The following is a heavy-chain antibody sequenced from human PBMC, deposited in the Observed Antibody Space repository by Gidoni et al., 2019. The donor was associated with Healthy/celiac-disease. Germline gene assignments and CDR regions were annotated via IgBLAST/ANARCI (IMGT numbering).Heavy chain of an antibody. J-gene: IGHJ5*02. CDR1: GGTFSSYA. V-gene: IGHV1-69*06. CDR3: ARENPAPPGWFDP. CDR2: IIPIFGTA. Sequence: QVQLVQSGAVVKKPGSSVKVSCKASGGTFSSYAISWVRQAPGQGLEWMGGIIPIFGTANYAQKVQGRVTITADKSTSTAYMELSSLRSEDTAVYYCARENPAPPGWFDPWGQGTLVTVSS. D-gene: IGHD6-25*01.